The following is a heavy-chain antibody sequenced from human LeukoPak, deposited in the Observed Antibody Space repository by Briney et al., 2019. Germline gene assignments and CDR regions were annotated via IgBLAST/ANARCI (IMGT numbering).Heavy chain of an antibody. CDR1: GGTFSSYA. CDR3: ARVISCYGDYMGYFDY. J-gene: IGHJ4*02. Sequence: GASVKVSCKASGGTFSSYAISWVRQAPGQGLEWMGGIIPIFGTANYAQKFQGRVTITADESTSTAYMELSSLRSEDTAVYYCARVISCYGDYMGYFDYWGQGTLVTVSS. CDR2: IIPIFGTA. V-gene: IGHV1-69*13. D-gene: IGHD4-17*01.